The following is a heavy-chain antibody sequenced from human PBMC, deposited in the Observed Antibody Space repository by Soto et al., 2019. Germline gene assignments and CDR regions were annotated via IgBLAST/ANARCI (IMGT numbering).Heavy chain of an antibody. V-gene: IGHV1-2*04. J-gene: IGHJ4*02. D-gene: IGHD3-22*01. CDR2: INPNSGGT. Sequence: ASVKVSCKASGYTFTGYYMHWVRQAPGQGLEWMGWINPNSGGTNYAQKFQGWVTMTRDTSISTAYMELSRLRSDDTAVYYCARADYYDSSGYPGYFDDWGQGTLVTVSS. CDR3: ARADYYDSSGYPGYFDD. CDR1: GYTFTGYY.